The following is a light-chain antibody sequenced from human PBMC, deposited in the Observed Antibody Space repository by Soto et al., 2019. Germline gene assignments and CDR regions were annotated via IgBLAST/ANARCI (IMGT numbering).Light chain of an antibody. CDR1: STDIGGYTF. V-gene: IGLV2-14*01. Sequence: QSALTQPASVSGSPGQSITISWTGTSTDIGGYTFVSWYQQHPGKGPELLIYEVSNRPSGVSSRFSGSKAGNTASLTISGLRAEDQADYYCSSYTTSRTVMFGGGTKLTAL. CDR3: SSYTTSRTVM. CDR2: EVS. J-gene: IGLJ3*02.